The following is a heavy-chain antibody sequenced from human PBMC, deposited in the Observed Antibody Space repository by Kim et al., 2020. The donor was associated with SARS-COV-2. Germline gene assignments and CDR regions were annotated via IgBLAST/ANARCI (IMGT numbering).Heavy chain of an antibody. D-gene: IGHD3-10*02. V-gene: IGHV3-30*04. J-gene: IGHJ5*02. CDR1: GFTFSSYA. Sequence: GGSLRLSCAASGFTFSSYAMHWVRQAPGKGLEWVAVISYDGSNKYYADSVKGRFTISRDNSKNTLYLQMNSLRAEDTAVYYCARDLYLRGVIITMWFDPWGQGTLVTVSS. CDR3: ARDLYLRGVIITMWFDP. CDR2: ISYDGSNK.